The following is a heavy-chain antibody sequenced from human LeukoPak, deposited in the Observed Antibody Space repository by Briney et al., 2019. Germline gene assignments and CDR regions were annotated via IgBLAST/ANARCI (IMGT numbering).Heavy chain of an antibody. V-gene: IGHV3-30*03. CDR1: GFTFSRYG. D-gene: IGHD3-22*01. CDR3: ARAYYFDTTGHDSDALDI. CDR2: ISYDGSNK. J-gene: IGHJ3*02. Sequence: GGSLRLSCAASGFTFSRYGMHWVRQAPGKGLEWVAVISYDGSNKYYADSVKGRFTISRDNAKNTLFLQMNSLRAEDTAVYYCARAYYFDTTGHDSDALDIWGRGTMVTVSS.